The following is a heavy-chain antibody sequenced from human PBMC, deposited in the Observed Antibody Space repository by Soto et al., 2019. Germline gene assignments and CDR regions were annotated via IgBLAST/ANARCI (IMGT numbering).Heavy chain of an antibody. D-gene: IGHD6-19*01. CDR1: GYTFTAYS. V-gene: IGHV1-2*02. CDR2: FNPNSGDT. CDR3: ASEASAVISLDY. J-gene: IGHJ4*02. Sequence: VKVSCKASGYTFTAYSMHWVRQAPGQGLEWVGWFNPNSGDTIYAQKFQGRVTLTRDTSIGTAYMELYSLTSDDTAVYYCASEASAVISLDYWGQGTLVTVSS.